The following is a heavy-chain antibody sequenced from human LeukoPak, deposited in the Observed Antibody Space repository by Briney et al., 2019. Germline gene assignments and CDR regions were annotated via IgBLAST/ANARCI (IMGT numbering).Heavy chain of an antibody. Sequence: SETLSLTCAVYGGSFSGYYWSWIRQPPGKGLEWIGEINHSGSTNYNPSLKGRVTISLDTSKNQFSLKLSSVTAADTAMYYCARGRRSIAARPGWYYFDYWGQGTLVTVSS. CDR3: ARGRRSIAARPGWYYFDY. CDR1: GGSFSGYY. D-gene: IGHD6-6*01. J-gene: IGHJ4*02. V-gene: IGHV4-34*01. CDR2: INHSGST.